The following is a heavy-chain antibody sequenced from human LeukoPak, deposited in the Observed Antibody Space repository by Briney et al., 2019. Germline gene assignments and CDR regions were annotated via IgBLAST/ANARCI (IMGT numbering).Heavy chain of an antibody. Sequence: GGSLGLSCAASGFTFSSYAMHWVRQAPGKGLEYVSAISSNGGSTYYANSVKGRFTISRDNSKNTLYLQMGSLRAEDMAVYYCARAQPIAYYYYMDVWGKGTTVTVSS. J-gene: IGHJ6*03. V-gene: IGHV3-64*01. CDR1: GFTFSSYA. D-gene: IGHD2-2*01. CDR2: ISSNGGST. CDR3: ARAQPIAYYYYMDV.